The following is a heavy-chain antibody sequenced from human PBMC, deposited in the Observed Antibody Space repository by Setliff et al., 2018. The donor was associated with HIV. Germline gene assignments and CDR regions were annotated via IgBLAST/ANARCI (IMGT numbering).Heavy chain of an antibody. D-gene: IGHD2-2*01. V-gene: IGHV4-59*11. J-gene: IGHJ6*03. CDR3: VRGYCSSTTCYDDYYYMDV. Sequence: TLSLTCTVSGGSISGHYWSWIRQPPGKGLEWIAYTFYTGSTNYNPPLKSRVTISVDTSKNQFFLKLSSVTAADTAVYYCVRGYCSSTTCYDDYYYMDVWGKGSTVTGS. CDR2: TFYTGST. CDR1: GGSISGHY.